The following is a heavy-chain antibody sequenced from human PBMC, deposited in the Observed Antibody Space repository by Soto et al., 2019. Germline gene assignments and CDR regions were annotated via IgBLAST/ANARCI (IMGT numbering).Heavy chain of an antibody. Sequence: QVQLVQSGAEVKKPGSSVKVSCKASGGTLSSYTISWVRQAPGQGLEWMGRIIPILGIANYAQKFQGRVTITADKSTSTASMELSSLRSEDTAVYYCARLDSSSWYEYRGQGTLVTVSS. CDR3: ARLDSSSWYEY. V-gene: IGHV1-69*02. CDR1: GGTLSSYT. D-gene: IGHD6-13*01. J-gene: IGHJ4*02. CDR2: IIPILGIA.